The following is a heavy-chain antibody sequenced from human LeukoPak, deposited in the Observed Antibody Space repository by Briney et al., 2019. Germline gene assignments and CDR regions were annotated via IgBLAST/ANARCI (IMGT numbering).Heavy chain of an antibody. Sequence: GESLKISCKGSGYSFTSYWIGWVRQMPGKGLGWMGIIHPGDSDTRYSPSFQGQVTISADKSISTAYLQWSSLKASDTAMYYCARQMTTVTTCWFDPWGQGTLVTVSS. J-gene: IGHJ5*02. CDR3: ARQMTTVTTCWFDP. V-gene: IGHV5-51*01. CDR1: GYSFTSYW. D-gene: IGHD4-17*01. CDR2: IHPGDSDT.